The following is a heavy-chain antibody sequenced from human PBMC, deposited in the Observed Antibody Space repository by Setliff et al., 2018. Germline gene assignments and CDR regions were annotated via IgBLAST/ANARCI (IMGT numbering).Heavy chain of an antibody. CDR3: ARVDYYGSGNYYDH. J-gene: IGHJ4*02. CDR1: GYTFTSYY. Sequence: ASVKVSCKASGYTFTSYYMHWVRQAPGQGLEWMGLINPTGGITKYSQKFQGRVTITRDTSASTAYMELSSLRSDDTAVYYCARVDYYGSGNYYDHWGQGTLVTVSS. D-gene: IGHD3-10*01. CDR2: INPTGGIT. V-gene: IGHV1-46*01.